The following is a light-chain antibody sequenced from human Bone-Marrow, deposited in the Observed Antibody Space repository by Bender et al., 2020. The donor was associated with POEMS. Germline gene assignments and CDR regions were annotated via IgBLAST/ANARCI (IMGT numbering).Light chain of an antibody. J-gene: IGLJ1*01. CDR2: DVS. V-gene: IGLV2-11*01. CDR3: CSYTTSRTFV. CDR1: SSDVGGYNY. Sequence: QSALTQPRSVSGSPGQSVTISCTGTSSDVGGYNYVSWYQQNPGKAPKLMIFDVSKRPSGVPDRFSGFRSGNTASLTISGLQAEDEADYHCCSYTTSRTFVFGSGTKVTVL.